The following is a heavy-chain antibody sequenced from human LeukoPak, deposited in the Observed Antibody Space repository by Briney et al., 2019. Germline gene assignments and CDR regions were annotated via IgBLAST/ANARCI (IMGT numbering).Heavy chain of an antibody. D-gene: IGHD3-10*01. CDR3: GRDYYYGTSAPYNFGIDV. CDR1: GYTLTRYG. Sequence: ASVKVSFKASGYTLTRYGISWVRQAPGQGPEWMGWISGYNGNTNYAQKFQGRVTMTTDTSTSTAYMELRDLKSDDTAVYYCGRDYYYGTSAPYNFGIDVWGQGTTVTVSS. J-gene: IGHJ6*02. V-gene: IGHV1-18*04. CDR2: ISGYNGNT.